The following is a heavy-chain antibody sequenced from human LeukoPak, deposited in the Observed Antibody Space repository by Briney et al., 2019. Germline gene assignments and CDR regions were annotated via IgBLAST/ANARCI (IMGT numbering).Heavy chain of an antibody. V-gene: IGHV1-18*01. Sequence: ASVKVSCKASGYTSTNYGISWVRQAPGQGLEWMGWISAYNGNTNYAQKLQGRVTMTTDTSTSTAYMELRSLRSDDTAVYYCARDVGDSYGNYMDYYYMDVWGKGTTVTISS. CDR1: GYTSTNYG. CDR3: ARDVGDSYGNYMDYYYMDV. J-gene: IGHJ6*03. D-gene: IGHD5-18*01. CDR2: ISAYNGNT.